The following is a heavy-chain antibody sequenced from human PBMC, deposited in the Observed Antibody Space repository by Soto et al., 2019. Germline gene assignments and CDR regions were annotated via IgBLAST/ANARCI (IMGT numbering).Heavy chain of an antibody. CDR3: ARDYYDSSGYLAEYYFDY. Sequence: SVKVSCKASGGTFSSYAISWVRQAPGQGLEWMGGIIPIFGTANYAQKFQGRVTITADESTSTAYMELSSLRSEDTAVYYCARDYYDSSGYLAEYYFDYWGQGXLVTVYS. V-gene: IGHV1-69*13. J-gene: IGHJ4*02. CDR1: GGTFSSYA. D-gene: IGHD3-22*01. CDR2: IIPIFGTA.